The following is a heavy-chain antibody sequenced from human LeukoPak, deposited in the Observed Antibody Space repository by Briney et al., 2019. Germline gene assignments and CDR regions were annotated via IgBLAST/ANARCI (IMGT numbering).Heavy chain of an antibody. V-gene: IGHV3-23*01. Sequence: GGSLRLSCAASGFTFSSYAMSWVRQAPGKGLEWVSAISGSGGTTYYADSVKGRFTISRDNSKNTLYLQMNSLRAEDTAVYYCARDYLPSVRYFDWLLSPSRDYYYYMDVWGKGTTVTVSS. J-gene: IGHJ6*03. CDR3: ARDYLPSVRYFDWLLSPSRDYYYYMDV. CDR1: GFTFSSYA. D-gene: IGHD3-9*01. CDR2: ISGSGGTT.